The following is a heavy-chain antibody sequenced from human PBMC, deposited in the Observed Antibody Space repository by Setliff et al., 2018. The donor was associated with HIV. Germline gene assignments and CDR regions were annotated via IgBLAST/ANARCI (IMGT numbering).Heavy chain of an antibody. V-gene: IGHV4-59*11. D-gene: IGHD6-19*01. Sequence: SETLSLTCTVSGGSISGHYWRWIRQPPGKGPECIGYIYSSGSTNYNPSPKSRVTISADTSKNQFSLKLTSVTAADTAVYYCARDNDSSGWPLDYWGQGTLVTVSS. CDR1: GGSISGHY. CDR3: ARDNDSSGWPLDY. CDR2: IYSSGST. J-gene: IGHJ4*02.